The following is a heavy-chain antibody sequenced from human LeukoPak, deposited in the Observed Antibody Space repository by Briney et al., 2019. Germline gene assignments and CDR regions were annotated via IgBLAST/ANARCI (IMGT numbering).Heavy chain of an antibody. CDR2: ISGSGGST. CDR1: GFPFSSYS. J-gene: IGHJ4*02. CDR3: AKDPTTVTRGYFDY. Sequence: GGSLRPSCAASGFPFSSYSMTWVRRAPGKGLEWVSAISGSGGSTYYADSVKGRFTISRDNSKNTVYLQMNSLRAEDTAVYYCAKDPTTVTRGYFDYWGQGSLVTVSS. V-gene: IGHV3-23*01. D-gene: IGHD4-17*01.